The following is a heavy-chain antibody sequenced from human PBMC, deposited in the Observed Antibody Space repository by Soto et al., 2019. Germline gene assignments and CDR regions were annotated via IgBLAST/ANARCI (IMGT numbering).Heavy chain of an antibody. CDR1: GGSISSGDYY. V-gene: IGHV4-30-4*01. CDR2: IYYSGST. CDR3: AREVSGIQAFDY. D-gene: IGHD1-20*01. J-gene: IGHJ4*02. Sequence: SETLSLTCSVSGGSISSGDYYWNWIRQPPGKGLEWIGHIYYSGSTYYNSSLKSRVTISLDTSKNQFSLKLSSVTAADTAVYYCAREVSGIQAFDYWGQGTLVTVSS.